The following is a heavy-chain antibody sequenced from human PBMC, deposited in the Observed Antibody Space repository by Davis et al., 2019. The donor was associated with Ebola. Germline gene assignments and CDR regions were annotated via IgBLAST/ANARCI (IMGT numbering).Heavy chain of an antibody. J-gene: IGHJ4*02. V-gene: IGHV3-30*18. Sequence: PAGSLRLSCTASGFTFSNFAMHCXXXXXXXXXXXXSLMSYPVTNPYYADSVKGRFTIFRDKSKNTLYLQMNSLRAEETAVYYCAKDLYFDILTPPYHLEYWGQGTLVTVSS. CDR2: MSYPVTNP. CDR3: AKDLYFDILTPPYHLEY. D-gene: IGHD3-9*01. CDR1: GFTFSNFA.